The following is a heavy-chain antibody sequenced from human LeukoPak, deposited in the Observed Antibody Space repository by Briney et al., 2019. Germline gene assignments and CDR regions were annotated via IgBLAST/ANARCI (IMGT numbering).Heavy chain of an antibody. V-gene: IGHV3-48*03. Sequence: QPGGSLRLSCAASGFTFSSYEMNWVRQAPGKGLEWVSYISSSGSTIYYADSVKGRFTISRDNAKNSLYLQMNSLRAEDTAVYYCARIVVGRALWFGELFDYWGQGTLVTVSS. CDR3: ARIVVGRALWFGELFDY. J-gene: IGHJ4*02. D-gene: IGHD3-10*01. CDR2: ISSSGSTI. CDR1: GFTFSSYE.